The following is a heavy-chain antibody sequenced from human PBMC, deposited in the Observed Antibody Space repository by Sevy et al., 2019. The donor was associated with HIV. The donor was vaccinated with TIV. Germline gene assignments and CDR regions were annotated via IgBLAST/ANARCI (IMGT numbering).Heavy chain of an antibody. Sequence: ASVKVSCKASGYTFTSYGISWVRQAPGQGLEWMGWISAYNGNTNYAQKLQGRVTMTTDTSTSTAYMELRSLRSDDTAVYYCARGYSTYYDSSLDSFDFWGQGTMVTVSS. CDR1: GYTFTSYG. V-gene: IGHV1-18*01. CDR2: ISAYNGNT. CDR3: ARGYSTYYDSSLDSFDF. J-gene: IGHJ3*01. D-gene: IGHD3-22*01.